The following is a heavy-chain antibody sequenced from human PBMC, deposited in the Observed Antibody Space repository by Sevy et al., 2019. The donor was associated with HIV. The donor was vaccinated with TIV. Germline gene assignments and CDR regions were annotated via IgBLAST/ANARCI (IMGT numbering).Heavy chain of an antibody. CDR3: ARGTAGVPLS. D-gene: IGHD2-8*01. CDR1: GFNFRNDW. V-gene: IGHV3-74*03. Sequence: GGSLRLSCAASGFNFRNDWMHWVRQVPGKGLVWVSRINSDGLIETYAHSVKGRFIISRDNAKTTVYLQMNSLRVEDSAVYFCARGTAGVPLSWGRGTLVTVSS. J-gene: IGHJ5*02. CDR2: INSDGLIE.